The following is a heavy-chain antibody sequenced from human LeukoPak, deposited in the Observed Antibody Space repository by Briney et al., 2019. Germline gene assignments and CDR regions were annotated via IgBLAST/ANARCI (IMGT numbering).Heavy chain of an antibody. CDR3: ARVTTYYDILTGYRSGSSFDY. D-gene: IGHD3-9*01. Sequence: SGTLSLTCTVSGGSISSSSYYWGWIRQPPGKGLEWIGSIYYSGSTSYNPSLKSRVTISVDTSKNQFSLKLSSVTAADTAVYYCARVTTYYDILTGYRSGSSFDYWGQGTLVTVSS. CDR1: GGSISSSSYY. V-gene: IGHV4-39*07. CDR2: IYYSGST. J-gene: IGHJ4*02.